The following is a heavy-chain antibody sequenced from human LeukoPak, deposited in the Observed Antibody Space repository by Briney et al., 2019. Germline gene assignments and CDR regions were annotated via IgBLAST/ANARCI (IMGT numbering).Heavy chain of an antibody. D-gene: IGHD3-3*01. CDR3: AKADDFWSDFNC. CDR1: DFTFSSYA. J-gene: IGHJ4*02. CDR2: ISAGGGGGDAT. Sequence: GGSLTLSCAASDFTFSSYAMSWVRQAPATGLQWVSGISAGGGGGDATYYADSVKGRFTISRDNSKNTLFLQMNSLRAEDTALYYCAKADDFWSDFNCWGQGTLVTVSS. V-gene: IGHV3-23*01.